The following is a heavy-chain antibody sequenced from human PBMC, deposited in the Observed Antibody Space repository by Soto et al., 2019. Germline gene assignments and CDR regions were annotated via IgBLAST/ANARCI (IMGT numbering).Heavy chain of an antibody. D-gene: IGHD2-15*01. Sequence: EVQLVESGGGLVQPGGSQRLSCAASGFTFSTYWMHWVRQAPGKGLVWVSRINSDGSSTSYADSVKGRFTISRDNAKNTLYLQMNCLRADDTAMYYCARVRCSGGSCRDAYDIWRQGTMVTVSS. CDR1: GFTFSTYW. J-gene: IGHJ3*02. V-gene: IGHV3-74*01. CDR2: INSDGSST. CDR3: ARVRCSGGSCRDAYDI.